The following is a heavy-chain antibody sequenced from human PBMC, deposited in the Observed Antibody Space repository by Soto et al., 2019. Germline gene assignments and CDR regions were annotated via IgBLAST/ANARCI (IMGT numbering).Heavy chain of an antibody. D-gene: IGHD3-22*01. CDR1: GFNFSSYG. V-gene: IGHV3-33*01. J-gene: IGHJ4*02. CDR2: IWNDGSNE. Sequence: SLRLSCEASGFNFSSYGIHWVRQAPGKGLEWVAIIWNDGSNEYYADFVKGRFTISRDNSKNTVYLQVSKLRAEDTAVYFCARDQTDSGGYSDSWGQGTLVTVSS. CDR3: ARDQTDSGGYSDS.